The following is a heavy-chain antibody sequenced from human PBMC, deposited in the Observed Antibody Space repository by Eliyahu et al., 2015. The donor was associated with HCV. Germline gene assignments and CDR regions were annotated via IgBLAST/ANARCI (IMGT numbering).Heavy chain of an antibody. Sequence: EVQLVESGGGLVQPGGSXRXXCXAXGFTFSSYAMHWVRQAPGKGLEYVSAISSNGGSTYYADSVKGRFTISRDNSKNTLYLQMSSLRAEDTAVYYCVEMAQDLDYWGQGTLVTVSS. CDR1: GFTFSSYA. CDR2: ISSNGGST. CDR3: VEMAQDLDY. J-gene: IGHJ4*02. D-gene: IGHD5-24*01. V-gene: IGHV3-64D*06.